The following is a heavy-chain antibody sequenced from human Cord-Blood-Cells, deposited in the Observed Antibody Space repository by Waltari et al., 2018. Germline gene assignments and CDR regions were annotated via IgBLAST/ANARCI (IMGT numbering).Heavy chain of an antibody. Sequence: QAQLVQSGAEVTKPASSVTLSCKASGGTFSSYAFSWVRQAPGQGLEWMGGIIPIFGTANYAQKFQGRVTITADESTSTAYMELSSLRSEDTAVYYCASHYDSSGYYYYYGMDVWGQGP. CDR2: IIPIFGTA. J-gene: IGHJ6*02. CDR1: GGTFSSYA. CDR3: ASHYDSSGYYYYYGMDV. D-gene: IGHD3-22*01. V-gene: IGHV1-69*01.